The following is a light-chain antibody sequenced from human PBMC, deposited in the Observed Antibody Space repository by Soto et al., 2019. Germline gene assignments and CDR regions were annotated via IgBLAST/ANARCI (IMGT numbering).Light chain of an antibody. CDR1: QSVGSY. V-gene: IGKV3-11*01. CDR2: DAS. Sequence: EIVLTQSPATLSLSPGERATLSCRASQSVGSYLAWYQQKPGRAPRLLIYDASNRATGVPARFTGSGSGTDFTLTISSLEPEDFAVYYCQQRSSWPVITFGQGTRLEIK. CDR3: QQRSSWPVIT. J-gene: IGKJ5*01.